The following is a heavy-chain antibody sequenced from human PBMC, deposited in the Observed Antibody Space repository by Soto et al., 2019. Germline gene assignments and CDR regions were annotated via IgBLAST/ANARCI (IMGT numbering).Heavy chain of an antibody. Sequence: QVQLVESGGGVVQPGRSLRLSCAASGFTFSNYAMHWVRQAPGKGLEWVAVISYDGSNKYYADSVKGRFTISRDNSKNTLHLEMNSLRAEDTAVYYCARTSTSDYYLSYFDYLGQGTLVTVSS. D-gene: IGHD3-22*01. CDR1: GFTFSNYA. CDR2: ISYDGSNK. CDR3: ARTSTSDYYLSYFDY. V-gene: IGHV3-30-3*01. J-gene: IGHJ4*02.